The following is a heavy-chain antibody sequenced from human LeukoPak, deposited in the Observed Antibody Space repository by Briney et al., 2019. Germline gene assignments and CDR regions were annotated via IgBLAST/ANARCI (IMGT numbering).Heavy chain of an antibody. V-gene: IGHV3-48*03. Sequence: GGSLRLSCAASGFTFSSYEMNWVRQAPGKGLEWVSYISSSGSTIYYADSVKGRFTISRDNAKNSLYLQMNSLRAEDTALYYCAKGHYYDSSGYYYVGRSAFDIWGQGTMVTVSS. J-gene: IGHJ3*02. D-gene: IGHD3-22*01. CDR2: ISSSGSTI. CDR1: GFTFSSYE. CDR3: AKGHYYDSSGYYYVGRSAFDI.